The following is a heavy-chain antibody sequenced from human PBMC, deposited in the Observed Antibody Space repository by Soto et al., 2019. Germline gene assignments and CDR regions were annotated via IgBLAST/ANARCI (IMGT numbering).Heavy chain of an antibody. CDR1: GGSISSGGYS. D-gene: IGHD3-3*01. Sequence: SETLSLTCAVSGGSISSGGYSWSWIRQPPGKGLEWIGYIYHSGSTYYNPSLKSRVTISVDRSKNQFSLKLSSVTAADTAVYDCARGRRGFWSGSSQYGMDVWGQGTTVTVS. J-gene: IGHJ6*02. V-gene: IGHV4-30-2*01. CDR2: IYHSGST. CDR3: ARGRRGFWSGSSQYGMDV.